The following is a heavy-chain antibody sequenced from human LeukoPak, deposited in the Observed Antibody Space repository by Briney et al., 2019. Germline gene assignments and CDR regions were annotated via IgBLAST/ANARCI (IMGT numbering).Heavy chain of an antibody. J-gene: IGHJ3*02. Sequence: PGRSLRLSCAASGFTFSNYDMHWVRQAPGKGLEWVAVISYDGINKYYGDSVKGQFAIPRDNSKNTLYLQMNSLRPEDTAVYYCAKSEEDAWSDAFDIWGQGTMVIVSS. CDR2: ISYDGINK. D-gene: IGHD2-15*01. V-gene: IGHV3-30*18. CDR3: AKSEEDAWSDAFDI. CDR1: GFTFSNYD.